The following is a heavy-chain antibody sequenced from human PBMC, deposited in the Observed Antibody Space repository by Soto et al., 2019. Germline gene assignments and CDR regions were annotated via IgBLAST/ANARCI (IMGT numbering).Heavy chain of an antibody. Sequence: GGSLRLSCAASGFTFSSYAMSWVRQAPGKGLEWVSAISGSGGSTYYADSVKGRFTISRDNSKNTLYLQMNSLRAEDTAVYYCAKDGRGGRGYDSPFYYGMDVWGQGTTVTVSS. D-gene: IGHD5-12*01. CDR3: AKDGRGGRGYDSPFYYGMDV. CDR1: GFTFSSYA. V-gene: IGHV3-23*01. CDR2: ISGSGGST. J-gene: IGHJ6*02.